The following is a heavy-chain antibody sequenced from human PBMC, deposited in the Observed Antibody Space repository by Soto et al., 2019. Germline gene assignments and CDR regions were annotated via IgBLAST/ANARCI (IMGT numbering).Heavy chain of an antibody. CDR2: ISYDGNNK. J-gene: IGHJ4*02. V-gene: IGHV3-30*18. CDR3: AKDLLVTTITTVGD. Sequence: QVQLVESGGGVVQPGRSLRLSCAASGFIFSTYGMHWVRQAPGKGLEWLSVISYDGNNKYYADSVKGRFTISRDNSKNPLWLQMDSLRTEDTAVYYCAKDLLVTTITTVGDWGQGTLVTVSS. CDR1: GFIFSTYG. D-gene: IGHD4-17*01.